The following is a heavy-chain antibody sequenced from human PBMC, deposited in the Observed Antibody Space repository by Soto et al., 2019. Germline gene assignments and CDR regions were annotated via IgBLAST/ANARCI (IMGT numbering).Heavy chain of an antibody. V-gene: IGHV4-30-4*01. Sequence: SEILSLTCRVSGGSISSGDYYWSRIRQPPGKGLEWIGYIYYSGSTYYNPSLKSRVTISVDTSKNQFSLKLSSVTAADTAVYYCARVSEDYEGPRYYYGMDVWGQGTTVTVPS. CDR2: IYYSGST. CDR3: ARVSEDYEGPRYYYGMDV. J-gene: IGHJ6*02. CDR1: GGSISSGDYY. D-gene: IGHD4-17*01.